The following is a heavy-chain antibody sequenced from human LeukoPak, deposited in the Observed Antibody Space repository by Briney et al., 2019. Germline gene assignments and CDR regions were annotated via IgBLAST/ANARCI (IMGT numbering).Heavy chain of an antibody. Sequence: PGGSLRLSCAASGFTLNNYAMHWVRQAPGKGLEWVAVIWYDGSNKYYADSVKGRFTIPRDNSKNTLYLQMDSLRAEDTAVYYCARAMIVDILTGYYRYYFDYWGQGTLVTVSS. D-gene: IGHD3-9*01. V-gene: IGHV3-33*08. CDR1: GFTLNNYA. CDR2: IWYDGSNK. CDR3: ARAMIVDILTGYYRYYFDY. J-gene: IGHJ4*02.